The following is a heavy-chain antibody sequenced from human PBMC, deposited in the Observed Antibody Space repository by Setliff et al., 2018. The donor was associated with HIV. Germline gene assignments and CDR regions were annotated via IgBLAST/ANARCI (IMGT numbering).Heavy chain of an antibody. J-gene: IGHJ4*02. Sequence: GGSLRLSCATSGFSLRTYGLHWVRQAPGKGLEWVAVISQDASKDYYADSVKGRFTISKDNSKNTVFLQMNNLRVEDTALYYCARGPSLQTTLFDYWGQRTLVTVSS. V-gene: IGHV3-30*03. CDR1: GFSLRTYG. CDR3: ARGPSLQTTLFDY. CDR2: ISQDASKD.